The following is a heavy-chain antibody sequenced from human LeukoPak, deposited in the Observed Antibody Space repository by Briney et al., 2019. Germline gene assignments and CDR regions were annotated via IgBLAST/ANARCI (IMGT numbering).Heavy chain of an antibody. Sequence: ASVKVSCKASGYIFTSYDINWVRQATGQGLEWMGWMNPNNGNTGYAQKFQGRVTMTRDTSISTAYMELSSLRSEDTAVYYCARMDYYGSSGGHWFDPWGQGTLVTVSS. CDR1: GYIFTSYD. D-gene: IGHD3-22*01. J-gene: IGHJ5*02. V-gene: IGHV1-8*01. CDR3: ARMDYYGSSGGHWFDP. CDR2: MNPNNGNT.